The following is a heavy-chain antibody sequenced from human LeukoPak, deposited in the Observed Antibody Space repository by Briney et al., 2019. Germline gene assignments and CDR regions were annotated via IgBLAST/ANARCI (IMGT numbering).Heavy chain of an antibody. Sequence: ASVKVSCKASGYTFTGYYMHWVRQAPGQGLEWMGWINPNSGGTNYAQKFQGWVTMTRDTSISTAYMELSRLRSDDTAVYYCARDGDCSGGSCYYGMDVWGQGTTVTVSS. CDR1: GYTFTGYY. CDR2: INPNSGGT. J-gene: IGHJ6*02. CDR3: ARDGDCSGGSCYYGMDV. V-gene: IGHV1-2*04. D-gene: IGHD2-15*01.